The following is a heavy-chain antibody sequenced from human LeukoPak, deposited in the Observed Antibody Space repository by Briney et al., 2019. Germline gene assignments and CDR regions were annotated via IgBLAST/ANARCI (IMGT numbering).Heavy chain of an antibody. V-gene: IGHV1-69*06. CDR3: ALGGRDGYDLYDY. CDR1: GGTFSSYA. D-gene: IGHD5-24*01. J-gene: IGHJ4*02. Sequence: SVKVSCKASGGTFSSYAISWVRQAPGQGLEWMGGIIPIFGTANYAQKFQGRVTITADKSTSTAYMELSSLRSEDTAVYYCALGGRDGYDLYDYWGQGTLVTVSS. CDR2: IIPIFGTA.